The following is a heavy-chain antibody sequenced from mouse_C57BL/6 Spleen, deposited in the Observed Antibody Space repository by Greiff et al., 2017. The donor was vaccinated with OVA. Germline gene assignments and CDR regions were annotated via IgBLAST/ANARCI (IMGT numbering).Heavy chain of an antibody. J-gene: IGHJ4*01. CDR2: ISSGSSTI. Sequence: DVKLVESGGGLVKPGGSLKLSCAASGFTFSDYGMHWVRQAPEKGLEWVAYISSGSSTIYYADTVKGRFPISRDNAKNTLFLQMTSLRSEDTAMYYCAGRRNDYDEGGYAMDYWGQGTSVTVSS. V-gene: IGHV5-17*01. D-gene: IGHD2-4*01. CDR1: GFTFSDYG. CDR3: AGRRNDYDEGGYAMDY.